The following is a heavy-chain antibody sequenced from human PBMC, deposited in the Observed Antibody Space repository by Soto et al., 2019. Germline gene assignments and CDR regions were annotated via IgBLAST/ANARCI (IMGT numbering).Heavy chain of an antibody. CDR2: ISSSGSTI. Sequence: QVQLVESGGGLVRPGGSLRLSCAASGFTFSDYYMNWIRQAPGKGLEWISYISSSGSTIYYADSVKGRFTISRDNAKNSLHLQMNSLRAEDTAVYYCAGGTTVTTGNKYWGQGTLVTVSS. D-gene: IGHD4-17*01. CDR3: AGGTTVTTGNKY. J-gene: IGHJ4*02. V-gene: IGHV3-11*01. CDR1: GFTFSDYY.